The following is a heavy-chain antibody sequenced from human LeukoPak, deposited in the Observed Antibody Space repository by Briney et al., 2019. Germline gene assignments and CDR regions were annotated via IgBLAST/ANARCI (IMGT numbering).Heavy chain of an antibody. Sequence: ASVKVSCQASERTFSGYAISGERHAPRQGHKWMGRIIPIFGIANYAQKFQGRATITADKSTSTAYMELSSLRSEDTAVYYCARVSGSYVSDLWGRGTLVTVSS. J-gene: IGHJ2*01. D-gene: IGHD1-26*01. CDR2: IIPIFGIA. V-gene: IGHV1-69*04. CDR3: ARVSGSYVSDL. CDR1: ERTFSGYA.